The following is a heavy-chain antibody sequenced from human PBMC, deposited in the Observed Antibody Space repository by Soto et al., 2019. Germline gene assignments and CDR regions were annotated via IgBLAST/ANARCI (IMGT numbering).Heavy chain of an antibody. CDR2: IRSKANSYAT. D-gene: IGHD2-15*01. V-gene: IGHV3-73*01. CDR3: AKATLRTCSGSRCYPFDA. Sequence: LRLSCAASGFTFSGSAMHWVRQASGKGLEWVGRIRSKANSYATAYAASVKGRFTISRDNSKNTLYLQMNSLRAEDTALYYCAKATLRTCSGSRCYPFDAWGPGTLVTVSS. CDR1: GFTFSGSA. J-gene: IGHJ4*02.